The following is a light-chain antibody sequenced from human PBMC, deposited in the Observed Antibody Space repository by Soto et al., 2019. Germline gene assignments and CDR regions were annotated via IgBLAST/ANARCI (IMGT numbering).Light chain of an antibody. Sequence: QSVLTQPASVSGSPGQSITISCSGTSSDVGSYDHVAWYQQFPGKTPKLTIYEVSNRPSGVSSRLSGSKSGNTASLTISGLQAEDEADYYCIAYTGSSTSYVFGTGTKVTVL. CDR2: EVS. J-gene: IGLJ1*01. V-gene: IGLV2-14*01. CDR1: SSDVGSYDH. CDR3: IAYTGSSTSYV.